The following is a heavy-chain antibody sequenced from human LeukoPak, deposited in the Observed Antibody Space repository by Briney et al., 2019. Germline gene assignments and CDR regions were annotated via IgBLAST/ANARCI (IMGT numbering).Heavy chain of an antibody. Sequence: PGGSLRLSCAASGFTFCSYGGMWVRQAPGKGREGGSSISDGGGSTYYEDSVKGRFTISRDNSTNTLYLQMNRLRAEDTPVYYCAKSGSGTPRLNWFDPWGQGTLVTVSS. J-gene: IGHJ5*02. CDR3: AKSGSGTPRLNWFDP. CDR2: ISDGGGST. V-gene: IGHV3-23*01. D-gene: IGHD3-10*01. CDR1: GFTFCSYG.